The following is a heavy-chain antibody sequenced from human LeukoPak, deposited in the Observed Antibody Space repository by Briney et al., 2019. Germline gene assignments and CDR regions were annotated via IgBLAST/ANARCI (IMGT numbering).Heavy chain of an antibody. J-gene: IGHJ4*02. Sequence: GGSLRLSCAATGFTFSSYWMSWVRQAPGKGLEWVANIKQDGSEKYYVDSVKGRFTISRDNAKNSLYLQMNSLRAEDTAVYYCARDFSRIAAAGPHDYGGQGTLVTVSS. D-gene: IGHD6-13*01. CDR3: ARDFSRIAAAGPHDY. CDR2: IKQDGSEK. CDR1: GFTFSSYW. V-gene: IGHV3-7*01.